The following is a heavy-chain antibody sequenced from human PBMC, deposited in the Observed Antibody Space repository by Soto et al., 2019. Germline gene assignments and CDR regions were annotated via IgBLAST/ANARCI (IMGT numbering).Heavy chain of an antibody. V-gene: IGHV1-18*01. CDR2: ISTSNGYT. D-gene: IGHD3-3*01. J-gene: IGHJ6*02. CDR1: GYTFPASV. Sequence: QVQLVQSASERKERGASRKVACKSSGYTFPASVISWVRQTPGRGLEWMGGISTSNGYTTYAEKVQDIITITADTSTNTAYIELRSLTSDDTALYFCARDRSFAILEWSPALSYGMDVWGRGTTVTVSS. CDR3: ARDRSFAILEWSPALSYGMDV.